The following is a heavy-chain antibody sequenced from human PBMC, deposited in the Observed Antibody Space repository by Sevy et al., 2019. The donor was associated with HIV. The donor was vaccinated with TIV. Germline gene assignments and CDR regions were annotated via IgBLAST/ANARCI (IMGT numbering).Heavy chain of an antibody. V-gene: IGHV3-30*02. CDR1: GFTFSSYG. J-gene: IGHJ6*02. Sequence: GGSLRLSCAASGFTFSSYGMHWVRQAPGKGLEWVAVIWFDESNKYYAESVKDRFTISRDNSKNTLYLQMNSLRAEDTAVYYCAKDPVTTPYYYYGMDVWGQGTTVTVSS. CDR3: AKDPVTTPYYYYGMDV. D-gene: IGHD4-17*01. CDR2: IWFDESNK.